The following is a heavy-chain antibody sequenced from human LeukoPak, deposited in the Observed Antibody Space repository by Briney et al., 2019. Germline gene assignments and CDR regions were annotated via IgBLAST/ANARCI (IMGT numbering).Heavy chain of an antibody. CDR3: ARAVILTGYYLDY. CDR2: INPNSGGT. CDR1: GYTITGYY. Sequence: ASVKVSCKASGYTITGYYLHWVRQAPGQGLEWMGRINPNSGGTNSAQKFQGRITMTRDTSLSTAYMELSGLRSDDTAVYYCARAVILTGYYLDYWGQGTLVTVSS. J-gene: IGHJ4*02. D-gene: IGHD3-9*01. V-gene: IGHV1-2*06.